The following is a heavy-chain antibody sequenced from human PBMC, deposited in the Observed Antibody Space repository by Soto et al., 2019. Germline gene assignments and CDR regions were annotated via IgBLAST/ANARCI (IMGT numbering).Heavy chain of an antibody. D-gene: IGHD6-19*01. V-gene: IGHV3-23*01. CDR3: AKNKYSSGWSVNDY. Sequence: GGSLRLSCAASGFTFSSYAMSWVRQAPGKGLEWVSAISGSGGSTYYADSVKGQFTISRDNSKNTLYLQMNSLRAEDTAVYYCAKNKYSSGWSVNDYWGQGTLVTVSS. J-gene: IGHJ4*02. CDR2: ISGSGGST. CDR1: GFTFSSYA.